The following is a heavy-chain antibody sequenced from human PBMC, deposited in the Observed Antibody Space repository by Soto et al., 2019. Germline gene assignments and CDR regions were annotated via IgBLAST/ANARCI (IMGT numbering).Heavy chain of an antibody. CDR2: LSPSSGNT. Sequence: GASVKVSCKTSGYTFSRYDINWVRQATGQGLEWMGWLSPSSGNTGYAQEFQGRVTMTWDTSINTAYLELRSLTSEDTAVFYCARGVDAGYDYWGQGTLVTVSS. CDR1: GYTFSRYD. J-gene: IGHJ4*02. V-gene: IGHV1-8*01. D-gene: IGHD2-15*01. CDR3: ARGVDAGYDY.